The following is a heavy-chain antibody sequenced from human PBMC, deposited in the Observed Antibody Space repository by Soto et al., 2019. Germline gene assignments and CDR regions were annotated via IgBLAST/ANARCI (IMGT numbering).Heavy chain of an antibody. CDR2: ISSSGSTI. J-gene: IGHJ6*02. Sequence: EVQLVESGGGLVQPGGSLRLSCAASGFTFSSYEMNWVRQAPGKGLEWVSYISSSGSTIYYADSVKGRFTISRDNAKNSLYLQMNSLRAEDTAVYYCARSSYCTNGVCYPNLDGMDVWGQGTTVTVSS. CDR1: GFTFSSYE. D-gene: IGHD2-8*01. V-gene: IGHV3-48*03. CDR3: ARSSYCTNGVCYPNLDGMDV.